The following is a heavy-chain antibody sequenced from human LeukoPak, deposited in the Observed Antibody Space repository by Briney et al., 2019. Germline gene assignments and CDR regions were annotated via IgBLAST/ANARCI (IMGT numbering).Heavy chain of an antibody. V-gene: IGHV3-30*02. CDR2: IWYDGSDK. CDR1: GFTFSTYG. CDR3: AKEKVPISMPAWYFDL. D-gene: IGHD2/OR15-2a*01. Sequence: GGSLRLSCAASGFTFSTYGMHWVRQAPGKGLEWVAIIWYDGSDKYYADSVKGRFTISRDNSKNTLYLQMNSLRAEDTAIYYCAKEKVPISMPAWYFDLWGRGTLVTVSS. J-gene: IGHJ2*01.